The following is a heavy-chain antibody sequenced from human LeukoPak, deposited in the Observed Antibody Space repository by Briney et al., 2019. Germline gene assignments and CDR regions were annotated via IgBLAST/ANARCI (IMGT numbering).Heavy chain of an antibody. V-gene: IGHV3-30-3*01. CDR3: ARAMAVAGTAFDY. Sequence: GGSMRLACAASGFTFSSYAMHWVRQAPGKGLEWVAVISYDRSNKYYADSVKGRFTISRDNSKNTLYLQMNRLRAENTAVYYCARAMAVAGTAFDYWGQGTLVTVSS. D-gene: IGHD6-19*01. CDR2: ISYDRSNK. J-gene: IGHJ4*02. CDR1: GFTFSSYA.